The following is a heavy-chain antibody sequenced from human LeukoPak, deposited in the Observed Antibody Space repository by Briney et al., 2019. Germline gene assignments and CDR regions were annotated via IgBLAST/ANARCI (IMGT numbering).Heavy chain of an antibody. CDR1: GGTFSSYA. Sequence: SVKVSCKASGGTFSSYAISWVRQAPGQGLEWIGGIIPIFGTANYAQKFQGRVTITADESTSTAYMELSSLRSEDTAVYYCARDGQLDKYCSGGSCPTTYYYYGMDVWGQGTTVTVSS. D-gene: IGHD2-15*01. CDR3: ARDGQLDKYCSGGSCPTTYYYYGMDV. V-gene: IGHV1-69*13. CDR2: IIPIFGTA. J-gene: IGHJ6*02.